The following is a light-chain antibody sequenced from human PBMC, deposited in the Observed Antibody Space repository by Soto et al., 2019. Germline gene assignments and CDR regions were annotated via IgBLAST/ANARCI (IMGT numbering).Light chain of an antibody. CDR1: SSDVGGYNY. CDR2: EVS. CDR3: SSYAGRNNVV. Sequence: QSALSQPPSASGSPGQSVTISCTGTSSDVGGYNYVSWYQQHPGKAPKLMIYEVSKRPSGVPDRFSGSKSGNTASLTVSGLQLEDDSNYYCSSYAGRNNVVFGGGTKLTVL. V-gene: IGLV2-8*01. J-gene: IGLJ2*01.